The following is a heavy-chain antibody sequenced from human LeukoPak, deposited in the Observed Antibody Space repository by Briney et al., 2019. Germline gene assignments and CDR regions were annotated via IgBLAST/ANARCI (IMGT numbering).Heavy chain of an antibody. J-gene: IGHJ4*02. V-gene: IGHV3-64D*06. CDR1: GFTFSSYA. D-gene: IGHD3-22*01. CDR3: VRRYYYDSSGYYY. Sequence: GGSLRLSCSASGFTFSSYAMHWVRQAPGKGLEYVSAISSNGGSTYYADSVKGRFTISRDNSKNTLYLQMSSLRAEDTAVYYCVRRYYYDSSGYYYWGQGTLVTVSS. CDR2: ISSNGGST.